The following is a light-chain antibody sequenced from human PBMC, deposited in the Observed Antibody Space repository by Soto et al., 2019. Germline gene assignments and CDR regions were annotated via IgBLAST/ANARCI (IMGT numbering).Light chain of an antibody. CDR2: DDN. CDR3: GSWDSSLSAYV. V-gene: IGLV1-51*01. J-gene: IGLJ1*01. CDR1: SSNIGGNS. Sequence: QAELTQPPPVSAAPVKKVSSSRCGCSSNIGGNSVSWYQQLPGTAPKLLIYDDNRRPSGIPDRFSGFKSGTSSTLGTPESQTGDEADYYCGSWDSSLSAYVFGTGTKVTVL.